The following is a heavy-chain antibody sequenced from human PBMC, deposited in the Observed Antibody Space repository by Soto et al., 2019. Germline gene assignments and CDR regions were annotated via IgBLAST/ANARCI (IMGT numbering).Heavy chain of an antibody. CDR1: GGSISSYY. Sequence: SETLSLTCTVSGGSISSYYWSWIRQPPGKGLEWIGYIYYSGSTNYNPSLQSRVTISVDTSKNQFSLKLSSVTAADTAVYYCARVLREYSGYGYYYYYMDVWGKGTTVTVSS. D-gene: IGHD5-12*01. V-gene: IGHV4-59*01. CDR3: ARVLREYSGYGYYYYYMDV. CDR2: IYYSGST. J-gene: IGHJ6*03.